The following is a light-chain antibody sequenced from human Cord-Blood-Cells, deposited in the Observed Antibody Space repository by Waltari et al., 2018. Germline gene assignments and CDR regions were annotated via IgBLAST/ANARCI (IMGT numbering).Light chain of an antibody. Sequence: DIQMTQSPSSLSASVGDRVTINYQASQDISNYLNWYKQKPGKAPKLLIYDASNLETGVPSRFSGSGSGTDFTFTISSLQPEDIATYYCQQYDNLPLTFGGGTKVEIK. CDR2: DAS. CDR3: QQYDNLPLT. V-gene: IGKV1-33*01. J-gene: IGKJ4*01. CDR1: QDISNY.